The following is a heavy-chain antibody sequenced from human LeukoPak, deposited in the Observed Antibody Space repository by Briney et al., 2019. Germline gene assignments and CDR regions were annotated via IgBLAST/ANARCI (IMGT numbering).Heavy chain of an antibody. CDR1: GASISSHY. V-gene: IGHV4-59*11. CDR3: ATIKHGQIFGYFDF. J-gene: IGHJ4*02. CDR2: VIDSVRT. Sequence: SETLSLTCTVSGASISSHYWSWLRQPPGKGLEWIGYVIDSVRTKDNPSLQSRLTLSADTSKNEFSLRLSSVTAADTAVYYCATIKHGQIFGYFDFWGQGIKVAVSS. D-gene: IGHD3-16*01.